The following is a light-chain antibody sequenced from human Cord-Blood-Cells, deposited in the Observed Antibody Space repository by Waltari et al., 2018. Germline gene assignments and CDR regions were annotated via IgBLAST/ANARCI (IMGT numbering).Light chain of an antibody. Sequence: EIVLTQSPASLSWSAGDRATLSCRGRQRVSSYSAWYRQKPGQAPRLLIYDASNRATGIPASFSGSESGTDFTLTISSLEPEDCAAYYCQLRSNWPPTFGQGTKLESK. CDR2: DAS. J-gene: IGKJ2*01. V-gene: IGKV3-11*01. CDR3: QLRSNWPPT. CDR1: QRVSSY.